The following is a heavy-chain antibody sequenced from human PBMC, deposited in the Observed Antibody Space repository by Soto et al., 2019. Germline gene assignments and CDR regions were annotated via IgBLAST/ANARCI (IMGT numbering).Heavy chain of an antibody. CDR1: GFTFSIYG. D-gene: IGHD3-3*01. Sequence: GGSLRLSCAASGFTFSIYGMHWFRQAPGKGLEWVAVIWYDGSNKYYADSVKGRFTISRDNSKNTLYLQMNSLRAEDTAVYYCARDNAPVTIFGVATDYWGQGTLVTVSS. CDR3: ARDNAPVTIFGVATDY. J-gene: IGHJ4*02. CDR2: IWYDGSNK. V-gene: IGHV3-33*01.